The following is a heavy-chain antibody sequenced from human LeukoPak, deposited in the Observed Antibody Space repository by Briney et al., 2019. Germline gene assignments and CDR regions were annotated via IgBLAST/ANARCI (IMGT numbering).Heavy chain of an antibody. Sequence: GGSLRLSCAASGFTFSSYSMNWVRQAPGKGLEWVSSISSSSSYIYYADSVKGRFTISRDNAKNSLYLQMNSLRAEDTAVYYCARDDYDFWSGSTYYFDYWGQGTLVTVSS. D-gene: IGHD3-3*01. CDR2: ISSSSSYI. CDR1: GFTFSSYS. J-gene: IGHJ4*02. CDR3: ARDDYDFWSGSTYYFDY. V-gene: IGHV3-21*01.